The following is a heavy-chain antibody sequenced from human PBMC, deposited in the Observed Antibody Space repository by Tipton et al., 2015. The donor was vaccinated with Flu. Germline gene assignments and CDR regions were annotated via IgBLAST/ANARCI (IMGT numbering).Heavy chain of an antibody. J-gene: IGHJ5*02. CDR1: GDSISSDFY. V-gene: IGHV4-38-2*01. Sequence: TLSLTCAVSGDSISSDFYWAWIRQFPGKGLEWIGTVSRTGSTIYNPSLKSRVTISIDTSKNQFSLNMRSVTAADMAVYYCARRDYSNYVSDPKSWYDPWGQGTLVAASS. CDR3: ARRDYSNYVSDPKSWYDP. CDR2: VSRTGST. D-gene: IGHD4-11*01.